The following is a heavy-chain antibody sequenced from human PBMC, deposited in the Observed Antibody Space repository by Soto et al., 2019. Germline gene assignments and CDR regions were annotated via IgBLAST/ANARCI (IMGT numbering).Heavy chain of an antibody. V-gene: IGHV3-11*06. J-gene: IGHJ4*02. CDR1: GFTFSDYY. D-gene: IGHD6-13*01. Sequence: GGSLRLSCAASGFTFSDYYMSWIRQAPGKGLEWVSYISSSSSYTNYADSVKGRFTISRDNAKNSLYLQMNSLRAEDTALYYCAREPEGIAAALDYWGRGTLVTVSS. CDR2: ISSSSSYT. CDR3: AREPEGIAAALDY.